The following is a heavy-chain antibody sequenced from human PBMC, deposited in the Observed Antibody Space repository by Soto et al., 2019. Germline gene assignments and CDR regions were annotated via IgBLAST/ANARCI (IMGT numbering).Heavy chain of an antibody. V-gene: IGHV1-8*01. CDR2: MKPNSGNT. CDR1: GYSFTSYD. J-gene: IGHJ3*02. CDR3: ARYPYTSYCSDGSCSYDAFDI. D-gene: IGHD2-15*01. Sequence: QVQMVQSGAEVKKPGASVKVSCRASGYSFTSYDVNWVRQATGQGLEWMGWMKPNSGNTAFAEKFQGIVTMTRDTPIITAYMELSGLTSEDTAVYYCARYPYTSYCSDGSCSYDAFDIWGQGTVVTVSS.